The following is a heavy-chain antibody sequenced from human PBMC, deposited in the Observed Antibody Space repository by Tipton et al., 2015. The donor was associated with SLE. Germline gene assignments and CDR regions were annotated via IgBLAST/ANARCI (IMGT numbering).Heavy chain of an antibody. J-gene: IGHJ4*02. D-gene: IGHD4-23*01. CDR3: ARHLDGGNSSYFDY. Sequence: TLSLTCAVYGGSFSGYYWSWFRRPPGKGLEWIWGINHSGSTNYNPSLKSRVTISLDTSKNQFSLKLSSVTAADTAVYYCARHLDGGNSSYFDYWGQGTLVTVSS. V-gene: IGHV4-34*01. CDR2: INHSGST. CDR1: GGSFSGYY.